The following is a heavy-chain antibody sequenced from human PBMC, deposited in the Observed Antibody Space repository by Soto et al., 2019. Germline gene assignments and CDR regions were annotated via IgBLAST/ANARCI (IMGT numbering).Heavy chain of an antibody. CDR3: ARDSGSYWSPPTYYYYGMDV. Sequence: SVKVSCKASGGTFSSYAISWVRQAPGQGLEWMGGIIPIFGTANYAQKFQGRVTITADESTSTAYMELSSLRSEDTAVYYCARDSGSYWSPPTYYYYGMDVWGQGTTVTVSS. CDR2: IIPIFGTA. J-gene: IGHJ6*02. D-gene: IGHD1-26*01. CDR1: GGTFSSYA. V-gene: IGHV1-69*13.